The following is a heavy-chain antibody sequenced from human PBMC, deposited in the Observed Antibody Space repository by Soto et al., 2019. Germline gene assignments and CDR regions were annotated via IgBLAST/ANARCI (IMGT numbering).Heavy chain of an antibody. V-gene: IGHV5-10-1*01. CDR3: ASSPRGYCSSTSCRELGNYYGMDV. D-gene: IGHD2-2*01. Sequence: ESLKISCKGSGYSFTSYWISWVRQMPGKGLGWMGRIDPSDSYTNYSPSFQGHVTISADKSISTAYLQWSSLKASDTAMYYCASSPRGYCSSTSCRELGNYYGMDVWGQGTTVTVSS. J-gene: IGHJ6*02. CDR1: GYSFTSYW. CDR2: IDPSDSYT.